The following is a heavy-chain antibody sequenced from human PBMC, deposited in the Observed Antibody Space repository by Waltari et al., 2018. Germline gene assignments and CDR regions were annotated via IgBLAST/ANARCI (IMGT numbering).Heavy chain of an antibody. CDR2: ISGSGGST. D-gene: IGHD2-2*01. Sequence: EVQLLESGGGLVQPGGSLRLSCAASGFTFSSYAMSWVRQAPGKGLGCVSAISGSGGSTYYADSVKGRFTISRDNSKNTLYLQMNSLRAEDTAVYYCAKALGCSSTSCPPDYWGQGTLVTVSS. J-gene: IGHJ4*02. CDR1: GFTFSSYA. V-gene: IGHV3-23*01. CDR3: AKALGCSSTSCPPDY.